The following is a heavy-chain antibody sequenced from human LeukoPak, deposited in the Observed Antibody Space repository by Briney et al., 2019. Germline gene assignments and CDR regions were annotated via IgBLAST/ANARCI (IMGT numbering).Heavy chain of an antibody. Sequence: SETLSLTCTVYGGSFSGYYWNWVRQPPGKGLEWIAEIHHTGSTNYNPSLTSRVTISVDTSKNQFSLKLSSVTAADTAVYYCARAVSSHYDSMANVFDYWGQGTLVTVSS. V-gene: IGHV4-34*01. D-gene: IGHD3-22*01. CDR1: GGSFSGYY. J-gene: IGHJ4*02. CDR2: IHHTGST. CDR3: ARAVSSHYDSMANVFDY.